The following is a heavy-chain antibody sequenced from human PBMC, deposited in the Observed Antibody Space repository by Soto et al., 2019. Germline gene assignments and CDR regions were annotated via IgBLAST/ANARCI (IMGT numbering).Heavy chain of an antibody. J-gene: IGHJ6*02. CDR3: AKASDYYTMDV. Sequence: QAQLVQSGAEVKKSGASVKVSCRASGYTFTDYFVHWVRQAPRQGPEWVGWRNPQSGATKYAPKFQGRVTMTRDTSISTAYMEVSSLKSDDTAVYYCAKASDYYTMDVWGQGTPVTVSS. D-gene: IGHD6-19*01. V-gene: IGHV1-2*02. CDR2: RNPQSGAT. CDR1: GYTFTDYF.